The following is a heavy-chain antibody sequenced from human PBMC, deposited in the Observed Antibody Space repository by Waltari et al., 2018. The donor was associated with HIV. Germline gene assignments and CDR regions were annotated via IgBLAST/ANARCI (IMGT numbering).Heavy chain of an antibody. CDR2: IRSKAYGGTT. D-gene: IGHD6-19*01. Sequence: EVQLVESGGGLVQPGRSLRLSCTASGFTFGDYAMSWFRQAPGKGLEWVGFIRSKAYGGTTEYAASVKGRFTISRDDSKSIAYLQMNSLKTEDTAVYYCTSSSGWFDHYYYYYGMDVWGQGTTVTVSS. CDR3: TSSSGWFDHYYYYYGMDV. CDR1: GFTFGDYA. V-gene: IGHV3-49*03. J-gene: IGHJ6*02.